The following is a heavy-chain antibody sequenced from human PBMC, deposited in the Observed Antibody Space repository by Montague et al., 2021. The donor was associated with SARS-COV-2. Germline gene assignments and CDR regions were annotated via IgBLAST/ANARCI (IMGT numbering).Heavy chain of an antibody. CDR1: GGSISSFY. CDR3: ARHYSATLPAVY. CDR2: TSDSGST. D-gene: IGHD2-15*01. J-gene: IGHJ4*02. Sequence: SETLSLTCTVSGGSISSFYWSWFRQPPGKGLEGIGYTSDSGSTNYNPSLTSRATMSVDTSKNQFSLKVTSVTAADTAVYYCARHYSATLPAVYWGQGTLVTVSS. V-gene: IGHV4-59*08.